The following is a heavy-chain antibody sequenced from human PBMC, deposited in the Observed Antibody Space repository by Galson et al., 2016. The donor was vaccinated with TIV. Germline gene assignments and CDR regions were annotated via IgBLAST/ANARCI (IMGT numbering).Heavy chain of an antibody. D-gene: IGHD3-3*01. CDR3: ARDRAGYPSYYEFWGGYLDAFDI. V-gene: IGHV7-4-1*02. CDR2: INTRIHTDTGKP. CDR1: GYALTNHA. Sequence: SVKVSCKASGYALTNHAINWMRQAPGQGLEWMGWINTRIHTDTGKPTYAQGFAGRFVFSLDTSVDTAFLQISSLKPEDTAVYYCARDRAGYPSYYEFWGGYLDAFDIWGQGTMVTVSS. J-gene: IGHJ3*02.